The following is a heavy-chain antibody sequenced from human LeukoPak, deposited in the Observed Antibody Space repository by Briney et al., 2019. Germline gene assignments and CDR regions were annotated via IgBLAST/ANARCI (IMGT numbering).Heavy chain of an antibody. J-gene: IGHJ4*02. CDR2: KHNDGRNK. V-gene: IGHV3-30*04. CDR3: ARAPSSSWFGGHFHY. Sequence: GGSLRLSCAASGFNFSSYAMHWVRQAPGKGLEWVAVKHNDGRNKEYAVYEKGRFTNSRDNSKNTLYLQMSSLRAEDTAVYYCARAPSSSWFGGHFHYGGQGTLVTVSS. D-gene: IGHD6-13*01. CDR1: GFNFSSYA.